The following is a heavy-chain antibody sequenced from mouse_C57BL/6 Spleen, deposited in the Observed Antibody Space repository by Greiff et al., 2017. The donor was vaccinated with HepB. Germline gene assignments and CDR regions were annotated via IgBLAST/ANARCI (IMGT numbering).Heavy chain of an antibody. CDR2: INPNYGTS. J-gene: IGHJ3*01. Sequence: VHVKQSGPELVKPGASVKISCKASGYSFTDYNMNWVKQSNGKSLEWIGVINPNYGTSSYNQKFKGKATLTVDQSSSTAYMQLNSLTSEDSAVYYCARPYDGYYEGFAYWGQGTLVTVSA. CDR1: GYSFTDYN. D-gene: IGHD2-3*01. V-gene: IGHV1-39*01. CDR3: ARPYDGYYEGFAY.